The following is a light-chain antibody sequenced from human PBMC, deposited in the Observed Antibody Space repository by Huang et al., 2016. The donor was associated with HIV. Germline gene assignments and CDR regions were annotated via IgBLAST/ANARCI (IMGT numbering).Light chain of an antibody. J-gene: IGKJ1*01. CDR2: GAS. Sequence: DTQMTQSPSSLSASVGDRVTITCRASQGISNSLAWYQQKPGTAPKLLLYGASRLEGGVPSRFSGGGSGTDYTLTINSLQPEDFATYYCQQYYSAPWTFGQGTRVDIK. V-gene: IGKV1-NL1*01. CDR3: QQYYSAPWT. CDR1: QGISNS.